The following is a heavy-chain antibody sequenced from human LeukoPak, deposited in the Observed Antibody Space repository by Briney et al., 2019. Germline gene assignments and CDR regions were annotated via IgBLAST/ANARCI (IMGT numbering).Heavy chain of an antibody. Sequence: GASVKVSCKASGYTFTSYAMNWVRQAPGQGLEWMGWINTNTGNPTYAQGFTGRFVFSLDTSVSTAYLQISSLKAEDTAVYYCARRPYYDILTRGGDYYYYYGMDVWGQGTTVTVSS. V-gene: IGHV7-4-1*02. CDR3: ARRPYYDILTRGGDYYYYYGMDV. CDR2: INTNTGNP. J-gene: IGHJ6*02. CDR1: GYTFTSYA. D-gene: IGHD3-9*01.